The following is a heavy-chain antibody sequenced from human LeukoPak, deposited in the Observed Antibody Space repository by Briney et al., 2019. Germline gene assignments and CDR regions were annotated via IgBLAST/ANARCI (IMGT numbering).Heavy chain of an antibody. Sequence: SETLSLTCTVSGGSISSSSYYWGWIRQPPGKGLEWIGSIFYTGSTYYNPSLKSRVTMSIDTSKNQVSLKLSSVTAADTAVYYCAPRQGGSDSFFPYFDYGGQGPLVPVSS. CDR1: GGSISSSSYY. CDR2: IFYTGST. J-gene: IGHJ4*02. V-gene: IGHV4-39*07. D-gene: IGHD1-1*01. CDR3: APRQGGSDSFFPYFDY.